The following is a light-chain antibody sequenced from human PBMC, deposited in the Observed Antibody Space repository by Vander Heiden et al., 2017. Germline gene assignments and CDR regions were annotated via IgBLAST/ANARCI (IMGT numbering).Light chain of an antibody. V-gene: IGKV3-20*01. J-gene: IGKJ1*01. CDR2: GAS. CDR1: QSVSSSY. CDR3: QQDRSSQT. Sequence: EIVLTQSPGTLSLSPGERATLSCRASQSVSSSYLAWYQQKPGQAPRLLIYGASSRANGIPDRFSGSGSGTDFTLTSSRREPEDFAVYYWQQDRSSQTFGQGTKVEIK.